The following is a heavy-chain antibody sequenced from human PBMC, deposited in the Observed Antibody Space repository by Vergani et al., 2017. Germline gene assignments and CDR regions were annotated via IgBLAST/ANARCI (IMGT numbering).Heavy chain of an antibody. V-gene: IGHV3-73*02. Sequence: VQLVESGGGLVQPGEFLKLSCATSGLTLRDSAIHWVRQTSGKGLEWIGRIRDKAYNYATVYAVSVKGRFTISRDDSKKTAYLQMNGLTTEDTAVYYCFYDFWAGYDSGDIWGKGTTVTVSS. D-gene: IGHD3/OR15-3a*01. CDR2: IRDKAYNYAT. J-gene: IGHJ6*04. CDR1: GLTLRDSA. CDR3: FYDFWAGYDSGDI.